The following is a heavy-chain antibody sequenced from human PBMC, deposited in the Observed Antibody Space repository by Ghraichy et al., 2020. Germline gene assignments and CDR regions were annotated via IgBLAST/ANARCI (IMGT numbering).Heavy chain of an antibody. CDR2: IYPGDSDT. D-gene: IGHD3-10*01. CDR3: ARPINYGSGSYYNPFLY. CDR1: GYSFTSYW. Sequence: GESLNISCKGSGYSFTSYWIGWVRQMPGKGLEWMGIIYPGDSDTRYSPSFQGQVTISADKSISTAYLQWSSLKASDTAMYYCARPINYGSGSYYNPFLYWGQGTLVTVSS. J-gene: IGHJ4*02. V-gene: IGHV5-51*01.